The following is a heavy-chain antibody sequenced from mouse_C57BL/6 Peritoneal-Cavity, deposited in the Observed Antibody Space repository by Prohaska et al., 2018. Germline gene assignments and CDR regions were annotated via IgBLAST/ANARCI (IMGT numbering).Heavy chain of an antibody. Sequence: EVQLLETGGGLVQPGGSRGLSCEGSGFTFSGFWMSWVRQTHGKTLEWIGDINSKGSAINYAPFIKDRFTIFRDNDKSTLYLQRSKVRSEDTATYFCMRYGNYWYFDVWGTGTTVTVSS. CDR1: GFTFSGFW. J-gene: IGHJ1*03. D-gene: IGHD2-1*01. CDR3: MRYGNYWYFDV. CDR2: INSKGSAI. V-gene: IGHV11-2*01.